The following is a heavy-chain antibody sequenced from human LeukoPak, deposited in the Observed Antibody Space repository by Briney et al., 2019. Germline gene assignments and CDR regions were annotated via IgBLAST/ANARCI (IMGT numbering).Heavy chain of an antibody. Sequence: SETLSLTCTVSGDSTSSGGYYWSWIRQHPGKGLEWIGYISNSGSNYYNPSLKSRLTISVDTSKNQFSLKLSPVIAADTAVYYCARGAPDCADYFDYWGQGTLVTVSS. D-gene: IGHD2-21*02. CDR1: GDSTSSGGYY. J-gene: IGHJ4*02. V-gene: IGHV4-31*03. CDR3: ARGAPDCADYFDY. CDR2: ISNSGSN.